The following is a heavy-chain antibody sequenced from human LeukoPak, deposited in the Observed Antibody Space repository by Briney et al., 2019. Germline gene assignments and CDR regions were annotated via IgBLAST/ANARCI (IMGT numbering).Heavy chain of an antibody. V-gene: IGHV3-64*01. CDR2: ISSNGGST. CDR1: GFTFSSYA. Sequence: GGSLRLSCAASGFTFSSYAMHWVRQAPGKGLEYVSAISSNGGSTYYANSVKGRFTISRDNSKNALYPQMGSLRAEDMAVYYCAAHSGYCSGGSCYDWLDPWGQGTLVTVSS. CDR3: AAHSGYCSGGSCYDWLDP. J-gene: IGHJ5*02. D-gene: IGHD2-15*01.